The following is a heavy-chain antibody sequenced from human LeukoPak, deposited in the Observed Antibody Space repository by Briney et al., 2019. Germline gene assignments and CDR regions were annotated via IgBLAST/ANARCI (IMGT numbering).Heavy chain of an antibody. CDR2: MYYGGST. V-gene: IGHV4-59*01. Sequence: SETLSLTCTVSGGSISSYYWSWIRQSPGKGLEWIGYMYYGGSTNYNPSLKSRVAISVDTSKNQFSLKLSSVTAADTAVYYCARVVRLVAADWFDPWGQGILVTVSS. J-gene: IGHJ5*02. CDR1: GGSISSYY. D-gene: IGHD6-25*01. CDR3: ARVVRLVAADWFDP.